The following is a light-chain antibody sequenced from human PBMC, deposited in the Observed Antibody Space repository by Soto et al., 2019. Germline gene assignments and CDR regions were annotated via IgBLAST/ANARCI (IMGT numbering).Light chain of an antibody. Sequence: DILITHSPDSVPVSLGERASINWKSSQRVFSNNNNYLAWFQQKPGQPPRLFIYWASTRGSGVPDRFSGSGSGTDFTLNIRNVEAEDVEIYSCKHYNSDTIQFAQGTXLEIK. CDR1: QRVFSNNNNY. V-gene: IGKV4-1*01. CDR2: WAS. CDR3: KHYNSDTIQ. J-gene: IGKJ5*01.